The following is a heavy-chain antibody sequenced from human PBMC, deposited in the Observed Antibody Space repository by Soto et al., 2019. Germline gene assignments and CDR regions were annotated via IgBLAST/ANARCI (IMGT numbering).Heavy chain of an antibody. D-gene: IGHD2-21*01. V-gene: IGHV1-46*01. CDR1: GYTFIHYY. CDR2: INPNGGST. CDR3: ARSLLQGDF. Sequence: QVQLVPSGAEVKTPGASVKISCKASGYTFIHYYIHWVRQAPGQGLEWMAIINPNGGSTNYAQKFQCRVTVTSDTSTTTVSLELNSLESDDTAVYFCARSLLQGDFWGQGTLVTVSS. J-gene: IGHJ4*02.